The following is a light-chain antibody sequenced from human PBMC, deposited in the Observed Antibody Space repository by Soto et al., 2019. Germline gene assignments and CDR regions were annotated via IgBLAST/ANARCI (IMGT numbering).Light chain of an antibody. Sequence: EIVMTQSPATLSVSPGERATLSCRASQSVSSNLAWYQQKPGQAPRLLIYGASTRATGIPARFSGSGSGTEFPLTISSLQSEDFAVYYCQPYNNWWTFGQGTKVEIK. V-gene: IGKV3-15*01. CDR2: GAS. CDR3: QPYNNWWT. CDR1: QSVSSN. J-gene: IGKJ1*01.